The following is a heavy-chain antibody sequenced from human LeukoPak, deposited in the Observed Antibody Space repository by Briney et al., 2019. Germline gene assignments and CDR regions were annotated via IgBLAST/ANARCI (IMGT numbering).Heavy chain of an antibody. V-gene: IGHV1-2*02. CDR3: ARRVYESSAYEFDY. Sequence: ASVKVSCKASGFTFSDYYMHWVRQAPGQGLEWVGWINPHSGDANYAQKFQGRVTMTRDTSISTAYMELSRLRSDDTAVYYCARRVYESSAYEFDYWGQGTLVTVSS. D-gene: IGHD3-22*01. J-gene: IGHJ4*02. CDR1: GFTFSDYY. CDR2: INPHSGDA.